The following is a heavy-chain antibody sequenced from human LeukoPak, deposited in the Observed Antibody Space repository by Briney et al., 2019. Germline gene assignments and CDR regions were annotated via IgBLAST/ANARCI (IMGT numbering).Heavy chain of an antibody. CDR2: INSDGCIT. V-gene: IGHV3-74*01. CDR3: ARVSNYGWGGFDI. D-gene: IGHD3-10*01. CDR1: VFASSRYW. Sequence: PGGSVSLSCASCVFASSRYWMHWVRQARAKGLVWVSRINSDGCITDYAGSVKGRFTISRDNAKNTLHLQMNRLRGEDKGVYFCARVSNYGWGGFDIWGQGTMVTVSS. J-gene: IGHJ3*02.